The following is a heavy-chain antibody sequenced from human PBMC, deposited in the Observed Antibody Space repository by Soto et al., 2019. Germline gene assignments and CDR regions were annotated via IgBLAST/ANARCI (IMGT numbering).Heavy chain of an antibody. CDR3: ARWPIVPADYYYGMDV. CDR1: GYTFSGYY. J-gene: IGHJ6*02. D-gene: IGHD2-2*01. CDR2: INPNSGGT. V-gene: IGHV1-2*04. Sequence: ASVKVSCKASGYTFSGYYIHWVRQAPGQGLEWMGWINPNSGGTNYAQKFQGWVTMTRDTSISTAYMELSRLRSDDTAVYYCARWPIVPADYYYGMDVWGQGTTVTVSS.